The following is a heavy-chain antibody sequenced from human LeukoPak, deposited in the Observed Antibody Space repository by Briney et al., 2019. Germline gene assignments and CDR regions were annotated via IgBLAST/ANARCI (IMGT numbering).Heavy chain of an antibody. CDR3: ARHTDSGSYLGYFDY. CDR2: IYYSGST. V-gene: IGHV4-39*01. D-gene: IGHD1-26*01. CDR1: GDSISSSSYY. Sequence: SETLSLICTVAGDSISSSSYYWGWIRQPPGKGLEWIGSIYYSGSTYYNPSLKTRVIISVDTSKTQFSLKLSSVTAADTAVYYCARHTDSGSYLGYFDYWGQGTLVTVSS. J-gene: IGHJ4*02.